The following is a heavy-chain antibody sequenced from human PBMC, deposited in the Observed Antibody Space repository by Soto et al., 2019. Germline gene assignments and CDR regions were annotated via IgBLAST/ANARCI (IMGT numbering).Heavy chain of an antibody. CDR1: GGSISSYY. Sequence: SETLSLTCTVSGGSISSYYWSWIRQPPGKGLEWIGYIYYSGSTNYNPSLKSRVTISVDTSKNQFSLKLSSVTAADTAVYYCARSYGRYCGGGSCYSYYYYYMDVWGKGTTVTVPS. CDR2: IYYSGST. CDR3: ARSYGRYCGGGSCYSYYYYYMDV. J-gene: IGHJ6*03. D-gene: IGHD2-15*01. V-gene: IGHV4-59*01.